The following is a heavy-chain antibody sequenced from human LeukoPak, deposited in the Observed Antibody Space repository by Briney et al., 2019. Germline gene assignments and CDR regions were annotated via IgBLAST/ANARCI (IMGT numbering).Heavy chain of an antibody. J-gene: IGHJ4*02. CDR1: GFTFSSYT. V-gene: IGHV3-21*06. CDR3: ARDSPRRFDY. CDR2: ISSSSSYI. Sequence: GGSLRLSCAASGFTFSSYTMKWVRQAPGKGLEWVSSISSSSSYIYYADSVKGRFTISRDNAKNTVYLQMNSLRVEDTAVYYCARDSPRRFDYWGQGTLVTVSS.